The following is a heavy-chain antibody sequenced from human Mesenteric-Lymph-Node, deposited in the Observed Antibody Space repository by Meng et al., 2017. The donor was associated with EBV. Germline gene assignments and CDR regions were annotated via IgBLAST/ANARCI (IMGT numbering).Heavy chain of an antibody. CDR2: IYHSGIT. V-gene: IGHV4-4*02. Sequence: QGELADAGPGRVTPSGTPSLTCAVSGGSISSRNWWSWVRQPPGKGLEWIGEIYHSGITNYNPSLSSRVTMSVDKSKNQFSLNLISLTAADTAVYYCASAQCSGGGCPGGSWGQGTLVTVSS. J-gene: IGHJ5*02. CDR3: ASAQCSGGGCPGGS. CDR1: GGSISSRNW. D-gene: IGHD2-15*01.